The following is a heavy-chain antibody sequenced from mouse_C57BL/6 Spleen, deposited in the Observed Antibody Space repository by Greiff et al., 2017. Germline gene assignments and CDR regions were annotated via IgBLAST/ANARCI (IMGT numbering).Heavy chain of an antibody. V-gene: IGHV1-22*01. Sequence: EVKLMESGPELVKPGASVKMSCKASGYTFTDYNMHWVKQSHGKSLEWIGYINPNNGGTSYNQKFKGKATLTVNKSSSTAYMELRSLTSEDSAVYYCARGVVATRYFDVWGTGTTVTVSS. CDR2: INPNNGGT. J-gene: IGHJ1*03. CDR1: GYTFTDYN. CDR3: ARGVVATRYFDV. D-gene: IGHD1-1*01.